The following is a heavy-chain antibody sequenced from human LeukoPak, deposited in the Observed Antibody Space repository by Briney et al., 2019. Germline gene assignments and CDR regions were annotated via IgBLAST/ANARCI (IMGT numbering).Heavy chain of an antibody. J-gene: IGHJ2*01. CDR1: GGSISSYY. CDR3: AGGLLWSAYFDL. CDR2: IYYSGST. V-gene: IGHV4-59*01. D-gene: IGHD2-21*01. Sequence: SETLSLTCTVSGGSISSYYWSWIRQPPGKGLEWIGYIYYSGSTNYNPSLKSRVTISVDTSKNQFFLKLSSVTAADTAVYYCAGGLLWSAYFDLWGRGTLVTVSS.